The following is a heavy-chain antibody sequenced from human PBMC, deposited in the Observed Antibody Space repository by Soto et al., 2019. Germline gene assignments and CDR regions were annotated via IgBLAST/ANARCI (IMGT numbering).Heavy chain of an antibody. CDR2: INPNSGGT. Sequence: QVQLVQSGAEVKKPGASVKVSCKASGYTFTGYYMHWVRQAPGQGLEWMGWINPNSGGTNYAQKFQGWVTMTRDTSISTAYMELSRLRSDDTAVYYCARISSSWYPYYFDYWGQGILVTVSS. V-gene: IGHV1-2*04. CDR3: ARISSSWYPYYFDY. J-gene: IGHJ4*02. D-gene: IGHD6-13*01. CDR1: GYTFTGYY.